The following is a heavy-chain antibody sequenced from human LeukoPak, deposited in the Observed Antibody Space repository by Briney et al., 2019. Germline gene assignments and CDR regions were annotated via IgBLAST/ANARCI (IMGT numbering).Heavy chain of an antibody. D-gene: IGHD3-22*01. Sequence: ASVKVSCKASGYTLTSYDINWVRQATGQGLEWMGWMNPNSGNTGYAQKFQGRVTMTRNTSISTAYMELSSLRSEDTAVYYCARQRNYYDSSGRRTDYWGQGTLVTVSS. CDR3: ARQRNYYDSSGRRTDY. CDR2: MNPNSGNT. J-gene: IGHJ4*02. V-gene: IGHV1-8*01. CDR1: GYTLTSYD.